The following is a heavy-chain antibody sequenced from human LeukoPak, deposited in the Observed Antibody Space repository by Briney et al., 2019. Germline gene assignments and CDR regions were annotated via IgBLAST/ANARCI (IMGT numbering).Heavy chain of an antibody. CDR1: GFTFSSYW. J-gene: IGHJ4*02. D-gene: IGHD2-2*01. CDR2: IKQDGSEK. V-gene: IGHV3-7*01. CDR3: ARGQYRYCSSTSCYGGYFDY. Sequence: PGGSLRLSCAASGFTFSSYWMSWVRQASGKGLEGVANIKQDGSEKYYVDSVKGRFTISRDNAKNSLYLQMNSLRAEDTAVYYCARGQYRYCSSTSCYGGYFDYWGQGTLVTVSS.